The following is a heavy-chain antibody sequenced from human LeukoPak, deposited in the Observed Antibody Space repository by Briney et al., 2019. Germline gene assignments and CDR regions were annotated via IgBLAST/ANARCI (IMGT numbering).Heavy chain of an antibody. CDR3: AKEFRIVGATRGFDY. D-gene: IGHD1-26*01. CDR2: ISYDGSNK. J-gene: IGHJ4*02. CDR1: GFTFSNAW. Sequence: GGSLRLSCAASGFTFSNAWMSWVRQAPGKGLEWVAVISYDGSNKYYADSVKGRFTISRDNSKNTLYLQMSSLRAEDTALYYCAKEFRIVGATRGFDYWGQGTLVTVSS. V-gene: IGHV3-30*18.